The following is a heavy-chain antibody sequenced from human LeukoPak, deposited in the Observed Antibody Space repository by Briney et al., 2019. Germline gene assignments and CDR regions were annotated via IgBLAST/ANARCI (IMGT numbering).Heavy chain of an antibody. CDR1: GFTFSSFA. V-gene: IGHV3-23*01. CDR2: ITGSGSTT. CDR3: AKQIVVVTAGMNYFDN. Sequence: GGSPRLSCAAAGFTFSSFAMNWVRQAPGKGLEWVSTITGSGSTTFYADSVKGRFTISRDNSKRTLFLQMNSLRAVDTAVYFCAKQIVVVTAGMNYFDNWGQGTLVTVSS. D-gene: IGHD2-15*01. J-gene: IGHJ4*02.